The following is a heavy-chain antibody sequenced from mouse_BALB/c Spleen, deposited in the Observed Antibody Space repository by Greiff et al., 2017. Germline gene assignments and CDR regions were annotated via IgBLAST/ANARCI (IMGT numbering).Heavy chain of an antibody. J-gene: IGHJ3*01. D-gene: IGHD2-3*01. CDR2: IYWDDDK. Sequence: LQQSGPGILQPSQTLSLTCSFSGFSLSTSGMGVSWIRQPSGKGLEWLAHIYWDDDKRYNPSLKSRLTISKDTSRNQVFLKITSVDTADTATYYCARRMGGAWFAYWGQGTLVTVSA. CDR3: ARRMGGAWFAY. V-gene: IGHV8-12*01. CDR1: GFSLSTSGMG.